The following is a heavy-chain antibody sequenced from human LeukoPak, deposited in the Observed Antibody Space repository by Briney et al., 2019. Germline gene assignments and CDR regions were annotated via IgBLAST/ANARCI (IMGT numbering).Heavy chain of an antibody. CDR2: IYTSGST. D-gene: IGHD3-10*01. V-gene: IGHV4-4*07. J-gene: IGHJ6*03. CDR1: GGSISSFY. CDR3: ARDYRFGGSGTNYYYYYMDV. Sequence: SETLSLTCTVSGGSISSFYWSWIRQPAGKGLEWIGRIYTSGSTNYNPSLKSRVTMSVDTSKNQFSLKLSSVTAADTAVYYCARDYRFGGSGTNYYYYYMDVWGKGTTVTVSS.